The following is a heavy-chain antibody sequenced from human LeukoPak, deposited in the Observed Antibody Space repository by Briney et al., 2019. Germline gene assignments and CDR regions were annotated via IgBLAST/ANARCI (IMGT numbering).Heavy chain of an antibody. V-gene: IGHV4-34*01. CDR2: INHSGST. Sequence: KASETLSLTCAVYGGSFSGCYWSWIRQPPGKGLEWIGEINHSGSTNYNPSLKSRVTISVDTSKNQFSLKLSSVTAADTAVYYCARDPLDTAHGDYWGQGTLVTVSS. CDR3: ARDPLDTAHGDY. D-gene: IGHD5-18*01. CDR1: GGSFSGCY. J-gene: IGHJ4*02.